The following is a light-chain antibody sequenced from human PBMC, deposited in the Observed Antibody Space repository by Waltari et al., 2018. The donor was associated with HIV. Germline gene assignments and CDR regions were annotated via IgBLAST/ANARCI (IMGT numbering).Light chain of an antibody. CDR3: QQYDNDPHT. V-gene: IGKV1-5*03. Sequence: DIQMTQSPPTQSASVGDRVTITCRASQSIITWLAWFQQKPGEAPKMLIYKASTLDTGDPSRFSGSESRPEFTLTISSLLPDDFATYYCQQYDNDPHTCGQGTKLE. CDR1: QSIITW. J-gene: IGKJ2*01. CDR2: KAS.